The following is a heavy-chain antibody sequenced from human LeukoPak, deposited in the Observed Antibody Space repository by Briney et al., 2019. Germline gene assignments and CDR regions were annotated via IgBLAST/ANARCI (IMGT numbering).Heavy chain of an antibody. J-gene: IGHJ5*02. CDR3: AKLPYGDYALGWFDP. D-gene: IGHD4-17*01. Sequence: GGSLRLSCAASGFTFSSYAMNWVRQAPGKGLEWVSAISGSGGSTYYADSVKGRFTISRDNSKNTLYLQMNSLRAEDTAVYYCAKLPYGDYALGWFDPWGQGTLVTVSS. CDR1: GFTFSSYA. V-gene: IGHV3-23*01. CDR2: ISGSGGST.